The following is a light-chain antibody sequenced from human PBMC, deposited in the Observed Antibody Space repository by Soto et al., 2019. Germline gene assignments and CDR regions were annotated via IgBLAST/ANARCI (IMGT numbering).Light chain of an antibody. CDR1: QGISNY. CDR2: AAS. Sequence: DIQMTQSPSSLSASVGDRVTITCRASQGISNYLAWYQQIPGKVPKLLISAASTLQSGVPSRFSGSGSGTAFTLTISSLQPEDVATYYCQKYTNVPTFGGGTKVEIK. CDR3: QKYTNVPT. V-gene: IGKV1-27*01. J-gene: IGKJ4*01.